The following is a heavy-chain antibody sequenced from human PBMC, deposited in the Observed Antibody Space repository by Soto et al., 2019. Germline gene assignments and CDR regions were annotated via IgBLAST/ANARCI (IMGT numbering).Heavy chain of an antibody. Sequence: EVRLEESGGGLVMPGASLRLSCAASDLSLSYANIDWFRQAPGKGLEWVGRIKSERDGGITDSAAPVKGRLTVSRDESENMVYLQLISLQIDDTAVYHCVTSSYSNYRWSYGLDIWGHGTTVTVSS. D-gene: IGHD3-10*01. CDR3: VTSSYSNYRWSYGLDI. CDR1: DLSLSYAN. V-gene: IGHV3-15*07. CDR2: IKSERDGGIT. J-gene: IGHJ6*02.